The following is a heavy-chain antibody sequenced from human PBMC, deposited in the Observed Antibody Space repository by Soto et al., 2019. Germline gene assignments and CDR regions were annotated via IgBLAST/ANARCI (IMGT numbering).Heavy chain of an antibody. CDR1: GFTFRKYV. CDR2: LSSTGGST. Sequence: EVQLLESGGGLAQPGGSLRLSCEVSGFTFRKYVMTWVRQAPGKGLEWVSSLSSTGGSTYYADSVKGRFTVSRDNSKNTRLLQMNSLRAEYTAIYYCAKDQGFLEWIPQGGLDVWGPGTTVAVSS. CDR3: AKDQGFLEWIPQGGLDV. J-gene: IGHJ6*02. D-gene: IGHD3-3*01. V-gene: IGHV3-23*01.